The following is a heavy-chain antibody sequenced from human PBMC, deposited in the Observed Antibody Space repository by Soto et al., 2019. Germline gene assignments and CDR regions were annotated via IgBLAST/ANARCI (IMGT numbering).Heavy chain of an antibody. V-gene: IGHV3-33*01. CDR3: ARDYQPKNYYYGMDV. CDR1: GFTFSSYG. CDR2: IWYDGSNK. D-gene: IGHD3-16*02. Sequence: GSLRLSCAASGFTFSSYGMHWVRQAPGKGLEWVAVIWYDGSNKYYADSVKGRFTISRDNSKNTLYLQMNSLRAEDTAVYYCARDYQPKNYYYGMDVWGQGTTVTVSS. J-gene: IGHJ6*02.